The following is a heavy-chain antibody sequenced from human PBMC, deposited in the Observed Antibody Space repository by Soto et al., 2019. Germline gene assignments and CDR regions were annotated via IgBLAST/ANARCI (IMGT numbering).Heavy chain of an antibody. D-gene: IGHD3-16*01. J-gene: IGHJ5*02. Sequence: SETHALTFTVSGGHIRNYYWSWIRQPPGKGLEWIGYIYYSGSTNYNPSLKSRVTISVDTSKNQFSLKLSSVTAADTAVYYCARSFRLGTNWFDPWGQGTLVTVSS. V-gene: IGHV4-59*01. CDR2: IYYSGST. CDR1: GGHIRNYY. CDR3: ARSFRLGTNWFDP.